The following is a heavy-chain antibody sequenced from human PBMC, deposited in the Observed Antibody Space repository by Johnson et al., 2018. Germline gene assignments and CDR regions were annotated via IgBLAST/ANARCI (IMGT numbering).Heavy chain of an antibody. CDR2: MFYTGTT. D-gene: IGHD6-13*01. Sequence: QVQLQESGPGLVKPSETLSLTCTVPGASISSYYWSWIRQPPGKGLEWIGSMFYTGTTKYNPPLKSRIHMSVDTSKNQFSLKLSSVTVADTAVYYRARYSSSRADYYYYYMDVWGEGTTVTVSS. V-gene: IGHV4-59*12. J-gene: IGHJ6*03. CDR1: GASISSYY. CDR3: ARYSSSRADYYYYYMDV.